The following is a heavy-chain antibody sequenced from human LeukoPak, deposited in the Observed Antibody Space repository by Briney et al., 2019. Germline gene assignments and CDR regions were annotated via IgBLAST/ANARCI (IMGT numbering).Heavy chain of an antibody. J-gene: IGHJ4*02. V-gene: IGHV3-30*03. CDR2: ISYDGSNK. CDR1: GFTFSSYG. CDR3: ARFNSGVDY. D-gene: IGHD4-23*01. Sequence: GRSLRLSCAASGFTFSSYGMHWVRQAPGKGLEWVAVISYDGSNKYYADSVKGRFTISRDNSKNTLYLQMNSLRAEDTAVYYCARFNSGVDYWGQGTLVTVSS.